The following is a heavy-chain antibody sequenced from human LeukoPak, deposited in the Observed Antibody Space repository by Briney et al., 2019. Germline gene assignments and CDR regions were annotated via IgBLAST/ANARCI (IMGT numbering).Heavy chain of an antibody. J-gene: IGHJ4*02. V-gene: IGHV4-39*07. CDR2: IYYSGST. Sequence: SETLSLTCTVSGGSISSSSYYWGWIRQPPGKGLEWIGSIYYSGSTYYNPSLKSRVTISVDTSKNQFSLKLSSVTAADTAVYYCARFSGAVAGDFFDYWGQGTLVTVSS. D-gene: IGHD6-19*01. CDR1: GGSISSSSYY. CDR3: ARFSGAVAGDFFDY.